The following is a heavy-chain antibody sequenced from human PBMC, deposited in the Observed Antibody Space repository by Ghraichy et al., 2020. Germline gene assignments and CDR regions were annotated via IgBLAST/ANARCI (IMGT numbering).Heavy chain of an antibody. CDR1: GFTFSTYW. CDR3: ARDDTYRLDH. Sequence: GESLNISCVASGFTFSTYWMTWVRQAPGKGLEWVANIKQDGSDKNHVDSVKGRFTISRDNAKNSLYLQMNSLRVEDTAVYYCARDDTYRLDHWGQGALVTVS. V-gene: IGHV3-7*03. J-gene: IGHJ4*02. D-gene: IGHD1-14*01. CDR2: IKQDGSDK.